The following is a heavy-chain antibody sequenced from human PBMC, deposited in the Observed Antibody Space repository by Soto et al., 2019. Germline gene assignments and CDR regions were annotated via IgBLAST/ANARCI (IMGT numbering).Heavy chain of an antibody. D-gene: IGHD3-3*01. CDR1: GFTSSIYA. V-gene: IGHV3-23*01. CDR3: TRDTTTFGLLLEFDF. CDR2: ISASGDTT. J-gene: IGHJ4*02. Sequence: EVQLLESGGGLVQPGGSLRLSCAASGFTSSIYAMTWVRQAPGKGLEWVSGISASGDTTYYADSVKGRFTISRDNSKNTLYLQMNSLRAEHTAVYYCTRDTTTFGLLLEFDFWGQGTLVTVSS.